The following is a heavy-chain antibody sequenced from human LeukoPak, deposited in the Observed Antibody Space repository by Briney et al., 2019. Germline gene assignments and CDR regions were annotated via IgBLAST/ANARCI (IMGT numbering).Heavy chain of an antibody. Sequence: GGSLRLSCAASGFTVGNNYMRWVRQAPWKGLEWVSVVYSGGDTYYADSVKGRFTISRDSSKNTLYLQMNSLRAEDTAMYYCARDPSAVAANTYGWGQGTQVTVSS. D-gene: IGHD4/OR15-4a*01. CDR2: VYSGGDT. J-gene: IGHJ4*02. V-gene: IGHV3-66*01. CDR3: ARDPSAVAANTYG. CDR1: GFTVGNNY.